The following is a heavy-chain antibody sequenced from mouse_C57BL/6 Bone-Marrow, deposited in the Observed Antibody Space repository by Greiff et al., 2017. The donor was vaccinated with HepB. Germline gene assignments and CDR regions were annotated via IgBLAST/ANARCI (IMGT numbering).Heavy chain of an antibody. CDR2: IDPSDSYT. CDR1: GYTFTSYW. V-gene: IGHV1-69*01. J-gene: IGHJ1*03. Sequence: QVQLQQPGAELVMPGASVKLSCKASGYTFTSYWMHWVKQRPGQGLEWIGEIDPSDSYTNYNQKFKGKSTLTVDKSSSTAYMQLSSLTSEDSAVYYCATGANWDGWYFDVWGTGTTVTVSS. CDR3: ATGANWDGWYFDV. D-gene: IGHD4-1*01.